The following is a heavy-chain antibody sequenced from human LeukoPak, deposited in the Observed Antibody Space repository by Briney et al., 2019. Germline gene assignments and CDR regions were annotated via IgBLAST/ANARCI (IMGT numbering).Heavy chain of an antibody. CDR2: INHSGST. D-gene: IGHD3-22*01. Sequence: SETLSLTCAVYGGSFSSYYWSWIRQPPGKGLEWIGEINHSGSTNYNPSLKSRVTISVDTSKNQFSLKLSSVTAADTAVYYCARLNYYDRVVFDYWGQGTLVAVSS. CDR1: GGSFSSYY. V-gene: IGHV4-34*01. J-gene: IGHJ4*02. CDR3: ARLNYYDRVVFDY.